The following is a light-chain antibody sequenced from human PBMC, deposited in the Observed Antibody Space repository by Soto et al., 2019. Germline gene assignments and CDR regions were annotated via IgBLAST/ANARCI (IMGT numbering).Light chain of an antibody. CDR2: GAS. CDR3: QQYGSSPPIT. V-gene: IGKV3-20*01. CDR1: QSVRSSY. J-gene: IGKJ5*01. Sequence: EIVLTQSPGTLSLSPGERGTLSCRASQSVRSSYLAWYQQKPGQAPRLLIYGASSRATGIPDRFSGSGSGTDFTLTISRLEPEDFAVYYCQQYGSSPPITFGQGTRL.